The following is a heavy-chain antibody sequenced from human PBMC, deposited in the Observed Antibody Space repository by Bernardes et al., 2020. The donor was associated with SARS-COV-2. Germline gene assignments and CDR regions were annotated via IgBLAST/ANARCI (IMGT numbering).Heavy chain of an antibody. Sequence: GGSLRLSCSASGFTFSSYGMHWVRQAPGKGLESVSAISSDGGSTYYADSVRGRFTISRDNSKNTLFLQMSSLRAEDTAVYYCVNGYTSSHWFDPWGQGTLVTVSS. CDR1: GFTFSSYG. D-gene: IGHD6-13*01. CDR2: ISSDGGST. J-gene: IGHJ5*02. V-gene: IGHV3-64D*06. CDR3: VNGYTSSHWFDP.